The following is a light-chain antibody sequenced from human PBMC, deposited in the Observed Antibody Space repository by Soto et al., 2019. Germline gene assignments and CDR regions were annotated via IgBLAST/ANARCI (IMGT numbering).Light chain of an antibody. CDR1: TSNIGNNA. J-gene: IGLJ1*01. V-gene: IGLV1-36*01. CDR3: AAWDDSLNGYV. CDR2: YDD. Sequence: QSVLTQPPSVSDAPRQRVTISCSGSTSNIGNNAVNWYQQLPGKAPKLLIYYDDLLPSGVSDRFSDSKSGTSASLAICGLQSEDEADYYCAAWDDSLNGYVFGTGTKLTVL.